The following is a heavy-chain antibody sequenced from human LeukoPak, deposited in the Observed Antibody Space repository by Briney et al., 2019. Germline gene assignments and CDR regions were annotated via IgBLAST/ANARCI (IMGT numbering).Heavy chain of an antibody. V-gene: IGHV3-7*03. CDR1: GFTFGSFG. D-gene: IGHD3-16*01. CDR3: ARGGGLDV. CDR2: INHNGNVN. Sequence: GGSLRLSCAASGFTFGSFGMNWAGRAPGKGLEWVASINHNGNVNYYVDSVKGRFTISRDNAKNSLYLQMSNLRAEDTAVYFCARGGGLDVWGQGATVTVSS. J-gene: IGHJ6*02.